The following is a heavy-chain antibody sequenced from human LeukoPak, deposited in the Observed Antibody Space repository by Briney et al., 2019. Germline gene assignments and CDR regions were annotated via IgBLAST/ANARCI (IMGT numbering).Heavy chain of an antibody. J-gene: IGHJ1*01. CDR1: GFTFGSFW. Sequence: GGSLRLSCAASGFTFGSFWMTWVRQAPGKGLEWIANIKPDGTENYYVDSVEGRFSISRDNAKNSLYLQMNGLRAEDTAVYYCAIQKADLITMIRGIIAFWGQGTLVTVYS. CDR3: AIQKADLITMIRGIIAF. V-gene: IGHV3-7*01. D-gene: IGHD3-10*01. CDR2: IKPDGTEN.